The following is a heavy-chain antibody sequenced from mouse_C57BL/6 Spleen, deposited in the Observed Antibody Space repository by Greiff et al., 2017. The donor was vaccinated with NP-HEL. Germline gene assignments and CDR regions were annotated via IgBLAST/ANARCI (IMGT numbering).Heavy chain of an antibody. J-gene: IGHJ3*01. CDR3: AKHEGDYDYSWFAY. Sequence: QVQLKESGPGLVAPSQSLSITCTVSGLSLTSYGVDWVRQPPGKGLEWLGVIWGGGSTNYNSALMSRLSISKDNSKSQVFLKMNSLQTDDTAMYYCAKHEGDYDYSWFAYWGQGTLVTVSA. D-gene: IGHD2-4*01. CDR2: IWGGGST. V-gene: IGHV2-9*01. CDR1: GLSLTSYG.